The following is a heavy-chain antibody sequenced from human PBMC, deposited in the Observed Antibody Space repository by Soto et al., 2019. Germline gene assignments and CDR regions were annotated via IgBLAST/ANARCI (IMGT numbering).Heavy chain of an antibody. V-gene: IGHV1-8*01. Sequence: ASVKVSCKASGYAFTSYDINWVRQTAGQGLEWMGWMSPKTANTGYAQKFQDRVTMTRSTSISTAYMELSSLTSEDTAVYYCTGGPPNWGFDSWGQGTPVTVSS. CDR3: TGGPPNWGFDS. CDR1: GYAFTSYD. CDR2: MSPKTANT. D-gene: IGHD7-27*01. J-gene: IGHJ5*01.